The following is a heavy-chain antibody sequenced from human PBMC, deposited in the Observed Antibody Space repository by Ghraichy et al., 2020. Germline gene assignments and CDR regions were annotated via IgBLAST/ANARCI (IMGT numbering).Heavy chain of an antibody. V-gene: IGHV3-74*01. J-gene: IGHJ4*02. CDR1: GFTFSSYW. CDR2: INSYGSST. Sequence: GGSLRLSCAASGFTFSSYWMHWVRQVPGKELVCVSRINSYGSSTSYADSVKGRFTISRDNAKNTLYLQMNSLRAEDTAVYYCATSRTFDYWGQGTLVTVSS. CDR3: ATSRTFDY. D-gene: IGHD1-7*01.